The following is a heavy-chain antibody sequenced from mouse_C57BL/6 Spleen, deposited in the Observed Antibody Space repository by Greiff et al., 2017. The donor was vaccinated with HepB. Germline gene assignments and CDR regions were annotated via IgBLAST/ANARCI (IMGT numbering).Heavy chain of an antibody. V-gene: IGHV3-2*02. Sequence: VQLKESGPGLVKPSQSLSLTCTVPGYSITSGYGWNWIRQFPGNKLEWMGYISYSGSTNYNPSLKSRISLTRDTSKNQFFLQLNSVTTEDTATYYCARTARIKYWGQGTTLTVSS. D-gene: IGHD1-2*01. CDR2: ISYSGST. CDR1: GYSITSGYG. J-gene: IGHJ2*01. CDR3: ARTARIKY.